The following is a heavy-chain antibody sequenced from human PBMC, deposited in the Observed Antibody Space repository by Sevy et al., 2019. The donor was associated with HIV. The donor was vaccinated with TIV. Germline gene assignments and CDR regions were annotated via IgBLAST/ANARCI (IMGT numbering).Heavy chain of an antibody. J-gene: IGHJ5*02. CDR3: ARVFLRGDGTRVTIWADNWFDP. CDR1: GYTFTSYG. D-gene: IGHD3-9*01. Sequence: ASVKVSCKASGYTFTSYGISWVRQAPGQGLEWMGWISAYNGNTNYAQKLQGRVTMTTDTSTSTAYMELRSMRSDDTAVYYCARVFLRGDGTRVTIWADNWFDPWGQGTLVTVSS. V-gene: IGHV1-18*01. CDR2: ISAYNGNT.